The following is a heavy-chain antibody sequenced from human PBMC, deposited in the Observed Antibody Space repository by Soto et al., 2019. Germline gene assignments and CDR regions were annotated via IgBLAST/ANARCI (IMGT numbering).Heavy chain of an antibody. Sequence: QVQLVQSGPEVKKPGASVKVSFKTSGYTFTDYGFSWVRQAPGQGLEWMGWISTYKGNTNYAQKFQGRVTMTTDTSTSTAYMELRSRRSDDTAVYYCATRSPAFDYWGQGTLVTVSS. CDR2: ISTYKGNT. CDR3: ATRSPAFDY. J-gene: IGHJ4*02. CDR1: GYTFTDYG. V-gene: IGHV1-18*01.